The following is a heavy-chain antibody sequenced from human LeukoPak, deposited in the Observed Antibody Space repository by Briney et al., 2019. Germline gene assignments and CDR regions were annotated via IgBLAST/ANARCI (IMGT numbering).Heavy chain of an antibody. D-gene: IGHD6-13*01. J-gene: IGHJ3*02. Sequence: ASVKVSCKVSGYTLTELSMHCVRQAPGKGREWMGGFDPEDGETIYAQKFQGRVTMTEDTSTDTAYMELSSLRSEDTAVYYCATASSSWYFSAFDIWGQGTMVTVSS. CDR2: FDPEDGET. CDR1: GYTLTELS. V-gene: IGHV1-24*01. CDR3: ATASSSWYFSAFDI.